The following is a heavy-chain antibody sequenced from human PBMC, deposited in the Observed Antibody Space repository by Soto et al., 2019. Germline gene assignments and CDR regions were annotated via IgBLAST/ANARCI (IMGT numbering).Heavy chain of an antibody. CDR1: GGSFSGYY. D-gene: IGHD6-13*01. CDR2: INHSGST. J-gene: IGHJ5*02. Sequence: QVQLQQWGAGLLKPSETLSLTCAVYGGSFSGYYWSWIRQPPGKGLEWIGEINHSGSTNYNPSLKSRVTISVDTSKNQFSLKLSSVTAADTAVCYCARRAAAGTGTSRYNWFDPWGQGTLVTVSS. CDR3: ARRAAAGTGTSRYNWFDP. V-gene: IGHV4-34*01.